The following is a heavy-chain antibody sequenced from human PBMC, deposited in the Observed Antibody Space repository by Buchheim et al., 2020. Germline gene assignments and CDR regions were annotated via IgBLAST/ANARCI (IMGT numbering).Heavy chain of an antibody. CDR1: GFTFSSSW. D-gene: IGHD6-6*01. Sequence: EVQLVESGGDLIQPGGSLRLSCAASGFTFSSSWMHWVRQAPGKGLVWVSSIKSDGSRTTYADSVKGRFTISRDNGKNTLYLQMSGLRVEDTAVYFCAKYGSSWGQGTL. J-gene: IGHJ5*02. CDR2: IKSDGSRT. CDR3: AKYGSS. V-gene: IGHV3-74*03.